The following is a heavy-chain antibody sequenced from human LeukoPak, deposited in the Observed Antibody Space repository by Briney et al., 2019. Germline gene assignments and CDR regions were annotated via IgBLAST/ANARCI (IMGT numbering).Heavy chain of an antibody. J-gene: IGHJ6*02. CDR3: AREEDTAMVTYYYGMDV. Sequence: ASVKVSCKASGGTFSSYAISWVRQAPGQGLEWMGGIIPIFGTANYAQKFQGRVTITADESTSTAYMELSSLRSEDTAVYYCAREEDTAMVTYYYGMDVWGQGTTVTVS. CDR2: IIPIFGTA. CDR1: GGTFSSYA. V-gene: IGHV1-69*13. D-gene: IGHD5-18*01.